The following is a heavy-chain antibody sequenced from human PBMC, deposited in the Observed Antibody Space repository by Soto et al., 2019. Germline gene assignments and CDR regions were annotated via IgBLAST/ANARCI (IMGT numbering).Heavy chain of an antibody. J-gene: IGHJ6*01. Sequence: ASVKVSCKASGYTFTGYYLHWVRQAPGQGLEWMGYINPDSGRTRYAQKFQGPVTMTRDTSITTAYLELSSLKYDDSAIFYCALSFSQTNIDVWGQGTTVTVSS. V-gene: IGHV1-2*02. CDR3: ALSFSQTNIDV. CDR1: GYTFTGYY. CDR2: INPDSGRT.